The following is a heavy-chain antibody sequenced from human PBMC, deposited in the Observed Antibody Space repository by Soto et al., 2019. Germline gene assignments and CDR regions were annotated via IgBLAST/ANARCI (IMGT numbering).Heavy chain of an antibody. D-gene: IGHD3-22*01. V-gene: IGHV1-24*01. J-gene: IGHJ3*02. Sequence: GASVKVSCQVSGYTLTELSMHWVLQAHGKGLDWMGGFDPEDGETIYAQKFQGRVTMTEDTSTDTAYMELSSLRSEDTAVYYCATDAKGWRIYDSSGYYDAFDIWGQGTMVTVSS. CDR1: GYTLTELS. CDR3: ATDAKGWRIYDSSGYYDAFDI. CDR2: FDPEDGET.